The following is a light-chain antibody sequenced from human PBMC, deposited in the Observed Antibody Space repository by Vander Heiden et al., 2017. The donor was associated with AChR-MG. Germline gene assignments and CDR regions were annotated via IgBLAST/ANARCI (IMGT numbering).Light chain of an antibody. CDR3: LQHNTDPWT. J-gene: IGKJ1*01. CDR1: QGVRND. V-gene: IGKV1-17*01. CDR2: AAS. Sequence: DIKMTQSPSSLSASVGDRVIITCRASQGVRNDLAWFQQKPGKAPVRLIYAASSLMSGVPSRFSISGSGTEFTLTISGLQPEDFATYYCLQHNTDPWTFGQGTKVDIK.